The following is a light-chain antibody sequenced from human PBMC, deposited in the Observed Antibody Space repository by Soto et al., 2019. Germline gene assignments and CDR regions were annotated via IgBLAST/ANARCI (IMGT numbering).Light chain of an antibody. Sequence: DIQMTQSPSTLSASAGDRVTITCRASQSISTWLAWYQQKAGKAPKLLIYKASSLEGGVPSRFSGSGSGTEFNITISSLQPDDFATYYCQQYNTYPLTFGGGTKVDIK. CDR2: KAS. CDR1: QSISTW. CDR3: QQYNTYPLT. J-gene: IGKJ4*01. V-gene: IGKV1-5*03.